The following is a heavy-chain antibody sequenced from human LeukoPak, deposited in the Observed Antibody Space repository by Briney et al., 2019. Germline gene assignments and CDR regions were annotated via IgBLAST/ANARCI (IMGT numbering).Heavy chain of an antibody. V-gene: IGHV4-39*01. CDR1: GGSISSSSYY. Sequence: SETLSLTCTVSGGSISSSSYYWGWIRQPPGKGLEWIGSIYYSGSTYYNPSLKSRVTIAVDTSKNQFSLKLSSVTAADTAVYYCARCGYYDFWSGYNPATFDYWGQGTLVTVSS. CDR2: IYYSGST. J-gene: IGHJ4*02. CDR3: ARCGYYDFWSGYNPATFDY. D-gene: IGHD3-3*01.